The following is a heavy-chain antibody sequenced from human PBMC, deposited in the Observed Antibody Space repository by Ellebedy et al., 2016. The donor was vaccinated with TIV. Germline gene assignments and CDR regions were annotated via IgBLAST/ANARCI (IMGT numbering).Heavy chain of an antibody. CDR2: IKQDGSER. CDR1: GFTFSTYW. Sequence: GESLKISXAASGFTFSTYWMSWVRQAPGKGPEWVANIKQDGSERYYVDSVKDRFTISRDNAKSSLYLQMNFLRAEDTAVYYCARDKVEGPTTFNYWGQGALVTVSS. J-gene: IGHJ4*02. CDR3: ARDKVEGPTTFNY. D-gene: IGHD1-26*01. V-gene: IGHV3-7*01.